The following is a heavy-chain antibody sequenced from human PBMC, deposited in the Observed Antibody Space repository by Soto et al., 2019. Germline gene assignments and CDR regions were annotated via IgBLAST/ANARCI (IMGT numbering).Heavy chain of an antibody. D-gene: IGHD6-13*01. J-gene: IGHJ5*02. V-gene: IGHV1-69*01. CDR3: ARDEEQQLDHNWFDP. Sequence: QVQLVQSGAEVKKPGSSVKVSCKASGVTFSSYAISWVRQAPGQGLEWMGGIIPIFGTANYAQKFQGRVTITADESTSTAYMELSRLRSEDTAVYYCARDEEQQLDHNWFDPWGQGTLVTVSS. CDR2: IIPIFGTA. CDR1: GVTFSSYA.